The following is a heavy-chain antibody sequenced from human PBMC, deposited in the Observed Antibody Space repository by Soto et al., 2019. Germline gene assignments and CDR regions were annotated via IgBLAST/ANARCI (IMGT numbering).Heavy chain of an antibody. J-gene: IGHJ3*01. CDR1: GFTFSNYW. V-gene: IGHV3-7*01. CDR2: IIQDGSEK. Sequence: EVQLVESGGGLVQPGGSLRLSCAASGFTFSNYWMSWVRQAPGKGLEWVANIIQDGSEKYYVDSVKGRFTISRDNAKNSLYLQMTSLRAGDTAVYYCATNRAFDLWGQGTMVTVSS. CDR3: ATNRAFDL.